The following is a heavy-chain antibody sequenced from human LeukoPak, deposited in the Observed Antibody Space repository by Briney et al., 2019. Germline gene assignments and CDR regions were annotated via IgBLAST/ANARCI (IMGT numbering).Heavy chain of an antibody. CDR3: ARERITGTEHWFDP. V-gene: IGHV1-2*02. CDR2: INPNSGGT. Sequence: GASVKVSCKASGYTFTGYYMHWVRQAPGQGLEWMGWINPNSGGTNYAQKFQGRVTMTRDTSISTAYMELSRLRSDDTAVYYCARERITGTEHWFDPWGKGTLVTVSS. CDR1: GYTFTGYY. D-gene: IGHD1-7*01. J-gene: IGHJ5*02.